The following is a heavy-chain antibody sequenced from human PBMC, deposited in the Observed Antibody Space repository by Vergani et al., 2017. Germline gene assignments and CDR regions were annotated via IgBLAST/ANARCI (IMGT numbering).Heavy chain of an antibody. Sequence: QVQLQESGPGLVKSSETLSLTCSVSFDSIRNLSCNWIRQPPGKGLEWLGSIHYSENTNYNPSLKTPVTISVDTSKNQFSLTLTAVTAADTAVYDCASGTHSGQRADRWGQGSMVTVTS. J-gene: IGHJ5*02. CDR2: IHYSENT. D-gene: IGHD1-26*01. CDR1: FDSIRNLS. V-gene: IGHV4-59*11. CDR3: ASGTHSGQRADR.